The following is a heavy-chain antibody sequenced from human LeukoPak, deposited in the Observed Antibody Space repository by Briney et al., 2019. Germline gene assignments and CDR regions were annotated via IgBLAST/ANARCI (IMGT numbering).Heavy chain of an antibody. D-gene: IGHD1-26*01. CDR3: AGETLGSHYYYGMDV. Sequence: GASVKVSCKASGYTFTGYYMHWVRQAPGQGLEWMGWINPNSGGTNYAEKFQDRVTMTRDTSISTAYMELSRLRSDDTAVYYCAGETLGSHYYYGMDVWGQGTTVTVSS. CDR1: GYTFTGYY. CDR2: INPNSGGT. V-gene: IGHV1-2*02. J-gene: IGHJ6*02.